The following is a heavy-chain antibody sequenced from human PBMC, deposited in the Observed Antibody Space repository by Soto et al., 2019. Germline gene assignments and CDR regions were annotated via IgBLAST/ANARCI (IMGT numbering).Heavy chain of an antibody. CDR2: VYATGTS. Sequence: NPSETLSLTCSVSGGSMSKFYWSWIRKTAGKGLEWMGRVYATGTSDYNPSLRSRIAMSVDISKKTFSLRLRSVTAADTGVYYCVGDGSKTLRDCFDPWGQGILVTVSS. J-gene: IGHJ5*02. CDR3: VGDGSKTLRDCFDP. CDR1: GGSMSKFY. D-gene: IGHD4-17*01. V-gene: IGHV4-4*07.